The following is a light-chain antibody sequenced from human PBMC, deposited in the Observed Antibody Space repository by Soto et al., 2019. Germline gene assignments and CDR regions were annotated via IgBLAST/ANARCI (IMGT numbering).Light chain of an antibody. CDR2: GAS. CDR3: QQYNNWPPWT. CDR1: QSVSSSY. J-gene: IGKJ1*01. Sequence: EIVLTESPGILSLSQGERATLSCRASQSVSSSYLAWYQQKPGQAPRLLIYGASSRATGIPDRFSGSGSGTDFTLTISILQSEDYAIYYCQQYNNWPPWTFGQGTKV. V-gene: IGKV3-20*01.